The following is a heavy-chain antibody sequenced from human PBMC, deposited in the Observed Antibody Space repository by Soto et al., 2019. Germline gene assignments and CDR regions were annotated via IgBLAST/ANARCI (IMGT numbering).Heavy chain of an antibody. CDR2: IWYDGSNK. V-gene: IGHV3-33*01. J-gene: IGHJ4*02. CDR1: GFTFSSYG. Sequence: QVQLVESGGGVVQPGRSLRLSCAASGFTFSSYGMHWVRQAPGKGLEWVAVIWYDGSNKYYADSVKGRFTISRDNSKNTLYLQMNSLRAEDTAVYYCARARGYYCSGGSCYHAHYFDYWGQGTLVTVSS. D-gene: IGHD2-15*01. CDR3: ARARGYYCSGGSCYHAHYFDY.